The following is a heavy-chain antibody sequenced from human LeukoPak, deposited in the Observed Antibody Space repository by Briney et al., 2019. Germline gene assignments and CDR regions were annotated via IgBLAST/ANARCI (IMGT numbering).Heavy chain of an antibody. Sequence: ASVKVSCKASGYTFTSYGISWVRQAPGQGLEWMGWISAYNGNTNYAQKLQGRVTMTTDTSTSTAYMELRSLRSDDTAVYYCARDRPTMVRGVSYYYYYMDVWGKGTTVTISS. J-gene: IGHJ6*03. CDR2: ISAYNGNT. CDR3: ARDRPTMVRGVSYYYYYMDV. CDR1: GYTFTSYG. D-gene: IGHD3-10*01. V-gene: IGHV1-18*01.